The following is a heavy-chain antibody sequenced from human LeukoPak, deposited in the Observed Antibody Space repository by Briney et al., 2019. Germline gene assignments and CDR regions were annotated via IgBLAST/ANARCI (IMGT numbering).Heavy chain of an antibody. D-gene: IGHD3-10*01. CDR2: ISGNRRV. V-gene: IGHV4-4*07. CDR1: GASVNSYH. CDR3: ARETAVHGGIEF. Sequence: SETLSLTCSVSGASVNSYHWNWIRQSAGKGLEWIGRISGNRRVDYNPSLENRLTMSVDTSKNELLLELNSVTAADTGVYYCARETAVHGGIEFWGQGIQVIVSS. J-gene: IGHJ4*02.